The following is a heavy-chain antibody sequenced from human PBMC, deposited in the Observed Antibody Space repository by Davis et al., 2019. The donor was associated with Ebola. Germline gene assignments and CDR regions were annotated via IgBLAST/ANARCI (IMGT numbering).Heavy chain of an antibody. Sequence: GGSLRLSCAASGFTFSSYGMHWVRQAPGKGLEWVAVIWYDGSNKYYADSVKGRFTISRDNSKNTLYLQMNSLRAEDTAVYYCAKDLAGRHYDSSGYYWRGIYYYYYGMDVWGQGTTVTVSS. CDR1: GFTFSSYG. J-gene: IGHJ6*02. CDR3: AKDLAGRHYDSSGYYWRGIYYYYYGMDV. D-gene: IGHD3-22*01. CDR2: IWYDGSNK. V-gene: IGHV3-30*02.